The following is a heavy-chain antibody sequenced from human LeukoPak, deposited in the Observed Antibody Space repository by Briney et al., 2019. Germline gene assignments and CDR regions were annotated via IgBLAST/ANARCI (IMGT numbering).Heavy chain of an antibody. CDR2: ISGDGRNI. V-gene: IGHV3-74*01. Sequence: GGSLRLSCVASGFTFSSYWMHWVRHDPRKGLVWVSRISGDGRNINYADSVRGRFTISRNNAKNTLYLQMNSLRAEDTAVYYCARDRGGSWYADYWGQGTLVIVSS. D-gene: IGHD2-15*01. J-gene: IGHJ4*02. CDR3: ARDRGGSWYADY. CDR1: GFTFSSYW.